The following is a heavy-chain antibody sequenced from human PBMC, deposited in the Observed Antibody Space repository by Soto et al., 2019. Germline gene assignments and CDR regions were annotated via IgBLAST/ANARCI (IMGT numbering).Heavy chain of an antibody. J-gene: IGHJ5*02. CDR1: GFTFISYA. CDR3: ARMATFGSLNWFDP. D-gene: IGHD3-16*01. CDR2: ISGSGGST. Sequence: GGSLRLSCAASGFTFISYAMSWVRQAPGKGLEWVSAISGSGGSTYYADSVKGRFTISRDNSKNTLYLQMNSLRAEDTAVYYCARMATFGSLNWFDPWGQGTLVTVSS. V-gene: IGHV3-23*01.